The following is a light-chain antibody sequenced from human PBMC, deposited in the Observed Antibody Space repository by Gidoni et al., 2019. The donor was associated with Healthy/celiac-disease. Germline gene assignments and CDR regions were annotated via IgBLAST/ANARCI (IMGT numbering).Light chain of an antibody. J-gene: IGKJ2*01. V-gene: IGKV1-39*01. CDR2: AAS. Sequence: DIQMTQSPSSLSASVGDRVTITCRASQSISSYLNWYQQKPGKAPKLLIYAASSLQSGVPSRFSGSGSVTDFTLTISSLQPEDFATYYCQQSYSTSYTFXXXTMLEIK. CDR1: QSISSY. CDR3: QQSYSTSYT.